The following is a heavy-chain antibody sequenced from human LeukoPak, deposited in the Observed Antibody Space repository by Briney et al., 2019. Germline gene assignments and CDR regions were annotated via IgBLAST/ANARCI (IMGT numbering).Heavy chain of an antibody. D-gene: IGHD3-22*01. CDR3: VRAREFSAYQGFDH. Sequence: ASVKVSCKASGYTFSDYYMHWVRQAPGQGLEWMGWFNLNSGGTNYAQKFQGRVTLTRDTSISTAYMQVNRLRSDDTAVYYCVRAREFSAYQGFDHWGQGTLVTVSS. V-gene: IGHV1-2*02. CDR1: GYTFSDYY. CDR2: FNLNSGGT. J-gene: IGHJ4*02.